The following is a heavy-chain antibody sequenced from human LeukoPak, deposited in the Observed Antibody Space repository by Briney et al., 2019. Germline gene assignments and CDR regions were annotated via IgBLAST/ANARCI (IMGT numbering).Heavy chain of an antibody. Sequence: SETLSLTCAVSGGSISSGGYSWSWIRQXXXKGLEWIGYIYHSGSTYYNPSLKSRVTISVDRSKNQFSLKLSSVTAADTAVYYCARTDYYDSSGLDYWGQGTLVTVSS. CDR3: ARTDYYDSSGLDY. V-gene: IGHV4-30-2*01. CDR2: IYHSGST. D-gene: IGHD3-22*01. CDR1: GGSISSGGYS. J-gene: IGHJ4*02.